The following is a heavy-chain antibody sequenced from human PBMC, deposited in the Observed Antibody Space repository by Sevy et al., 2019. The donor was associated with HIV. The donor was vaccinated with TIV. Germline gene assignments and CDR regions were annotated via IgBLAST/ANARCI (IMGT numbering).Heavy chain of an antibody. CDR3: AREIFHGGAFDI. J-gene: IGHJ3*02. CDR1: GFTFSSYS. CDR2: ISSSSSYI. Sequence: GGSLRLSCAASGFTFSSYSMNWVRQAPGKGLEWVSSISSSSSYIYYADSVKGRFTISRDNAKNSLYLQMNSLRAEDTAVYYCAREIFHGGAFDIWGQRTMVTVSS. D-gene: IGHD3-9*01. V-gene: IGHV3-21*01.